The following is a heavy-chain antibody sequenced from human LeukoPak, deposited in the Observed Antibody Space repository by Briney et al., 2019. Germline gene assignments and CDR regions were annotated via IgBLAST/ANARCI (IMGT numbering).Heavy chain of an antibody. Sequence: SETLSLTCTVSGGSISSYYWSWIRQPPGKGLEWIGYIYYSGSTNYNPSLKSRVTISVDTSKNQFSLKLSSVTAAGTAVYYCAAHCSGGSCYLNWFDPWGQGTLVTVSS. V-gene: IGHV4-59*01. CDR1: GGSISSYY. D-gene: IGHD2-15*01. CDR3: AAHCSGGSCYLNWFDP. CDR2: IYYSGST. J-gene: IGHJ5*02.